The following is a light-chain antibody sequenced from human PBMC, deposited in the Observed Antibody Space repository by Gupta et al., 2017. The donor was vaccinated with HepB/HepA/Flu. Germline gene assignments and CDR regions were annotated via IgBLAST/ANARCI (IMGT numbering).Light chain of an antibody. CDR1: QSISSW. Sequence: DIQMTQSPSTLSASVGDRVTITCRASQSISSWLAWYQQKPGKAPKLLIYKASSLESGVPSRFSGSGSGTEFTLTISSLQPDDFATYYCQIENSSSWTFGQGTKVEIK. V-gene: IGKV1-5*03. CDR3: QIENSSSWT. J-gene: IGKJ1*01. CDR2: KAS.